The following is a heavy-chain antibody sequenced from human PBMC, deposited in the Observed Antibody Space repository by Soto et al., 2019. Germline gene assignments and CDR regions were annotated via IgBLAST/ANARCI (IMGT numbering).Heavy chain of an antibody. Sequence: ASVKVSCKTSGYDFTAYDINWARQASGQGLEWMGWMNPINGATGSARRFQGRVSMTRNTATGTAYLELTSLRSDDTGVYYCGRGPSPRAPAGGTPYYYAMDVWGQGTTVTVSS. D-gene: IGHD6-13*01. CDR3: GRGPSPRAPAGGTPYYYAMDV. CDR1: GYDFTAYD. CDR2: MNPINGAT. V-gene: IGHV1-8*02. J-gene: IGHJ6*02.